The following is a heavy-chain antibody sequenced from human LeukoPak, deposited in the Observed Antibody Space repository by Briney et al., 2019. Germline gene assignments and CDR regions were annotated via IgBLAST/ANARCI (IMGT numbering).Heavy chain of an antibody. CDR3: ARVRGPTLKTCYMDV. CDR1: GFTFTEYS. Sequence: HPGGSLRLSCAASGFTFTEYSIIWVRQAPGEGLEWVSFISDIGDRSSTIHYADSVKGRFTISRDNAERSVYLQMNSLRADDTAVYYCARVRGPTLKTCYMDVWGTGTTVTVSS. D-gene: IGHD3-10*01. V-gene: IGHV3-48*04. CDR2: ISDIGDRSSTI. J-gene: IGHJ6*03.